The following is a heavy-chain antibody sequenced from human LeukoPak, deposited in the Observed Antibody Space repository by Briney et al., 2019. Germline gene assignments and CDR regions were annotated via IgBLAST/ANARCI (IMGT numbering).Heavy chain of an antibody. Sequence: GGSLRLSCAASGFTLSSYSMNWVRQAPGKGLEWVSSISSSSSYIYYADSVKGRFTISRDNAKNSLYLQMNSLRAEDTAVYYCARDECSSTSCFEYYYYGMDVWGQGTTVTVSS. V-gene: IGHV3-21*01. CDR3: ARDECSSTSCFEYYYYGMDV. D-gene: IGHD2-2*01. CDR1: GFTLSSYS. CDR2: ISSSSSYI. J-gene: IGHJ6*02.